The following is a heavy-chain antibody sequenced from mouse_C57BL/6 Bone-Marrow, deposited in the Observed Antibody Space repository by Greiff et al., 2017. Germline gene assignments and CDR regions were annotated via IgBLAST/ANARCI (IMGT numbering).Heavy chain of an antibody. CDR2: IWSDGST. CDR3: ARHKNYGSRGGMGY. J-gene: IGHJ4*01. Sequence: VQLQQSGPGLVAPSQSLSITCTVSGFSLTSYGVHWVRQPPGKGLEWLVVIWSDGSTTYNSALKSRLSISKDNSKSQVFLKMNSLQTDDTAMYYCARHKNYGSRGGMGYWGQGTSVTVSS. D-gene: IGHD1-1*01. V-gene: IGHV2-6-1*01. CDR1: GFSLTSYG.